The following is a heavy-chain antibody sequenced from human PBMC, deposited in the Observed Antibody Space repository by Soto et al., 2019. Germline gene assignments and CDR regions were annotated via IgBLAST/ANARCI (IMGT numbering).Heavy chain of an antibody. Sequence: AASVKVSCKASGYTFTGYYMHWVRQAPGQGLEWMGWINPNSGGTNYAQKFQGWVTMTRDTSISTAYMELSRLRSDDTAVYYCARAPYCIAFEWFDPWGQGTLVTVSS. CDR2: INPNSGGT. J-gene: IGHJ5*02. V-gene: IGHV1-2*04. CDR3: ARAPYCIAFEWFDP. CDR1: GYTFTGYY. D-gene: IGHD2-15*01.